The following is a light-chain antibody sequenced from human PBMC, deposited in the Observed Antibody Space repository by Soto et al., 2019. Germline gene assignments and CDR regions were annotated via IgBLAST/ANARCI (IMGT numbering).Light chain of an antibody. V-gene: IGLV2-14*01. CDR3: SSYSSGGTLVL. CDR1: NSDIGGYKF. J-gene: IGLJ2*01. Sequence: QSALTQPASVSGSPGQSITFTCTGTNSDIGGYKFVSWYQQHPGKAPKLMIYEVTNRPSGISSRFSGSKSGNTASLTISGLQADDEGDYYCSSYSSGGTLVLFAGGTKGTVL. CDR2: EVT.